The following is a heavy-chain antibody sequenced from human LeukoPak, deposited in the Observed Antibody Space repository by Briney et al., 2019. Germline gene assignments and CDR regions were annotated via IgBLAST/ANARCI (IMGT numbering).Heavy chain of an antibody. CDR1: GYTFTSYG. CDR3: ARDLSGITIFGVVIKDNWFDP. D-gene: IGHD3-3*01. CDR2: ISAYNGNT. V-gene: IGHV1-18*01. J-gene: IGHJ5*02. Sequence: ASVKVSCKASGYTFTSYGISWVRQAPGQGLEWMGWISAYNGNTNYAQKLQGRVTMTTDTSTSTAYMELRSLRSDDTAVYYCARDLSGITIFGVVIKDNWFDPWGQGTLVTVSS.